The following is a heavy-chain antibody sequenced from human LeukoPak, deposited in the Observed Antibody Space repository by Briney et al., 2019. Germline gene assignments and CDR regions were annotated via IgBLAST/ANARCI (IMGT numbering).Heavy chain of an antibody. V-gene: IGHV3-23*01. CDR3: AKERGYGYNHIDY. Sequence: GGSLRLSCEASGVPFSSYAMNWVRQALGKGLEWVSTISGSGGGTYYADSVKGRFTISRDKSKNTVYLQMNSRRAEDTAVYYCAKERGYGYNHIDYWGQGTLVTVSS. CDR2: ISGSGGGT. J-gene: IGHJ4*02. D-gene: IGHD5-24*01. CDR1: GVPFSSYA.